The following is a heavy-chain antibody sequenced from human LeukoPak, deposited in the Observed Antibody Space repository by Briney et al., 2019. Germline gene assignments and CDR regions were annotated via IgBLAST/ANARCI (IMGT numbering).Heavy chain of an antibody. V-gene: IGHV1-18*01. CDR1: GYTFTSYG. CDR2: ISAYNGNT. CDR3: ARGLQIGFLEY. Sequence: GASVKVSCKASGYTFTSYGISWVRQAPGQGPEWMGWISAYNGNTNYEQKFQGRVTLTTDTSTSTAYMEERSLTSADTAVYYCARGLQIGFLEYWGQGTLVTVSS. D-gene: IGHD4-11*01. J-gene: IGHJ4*02.